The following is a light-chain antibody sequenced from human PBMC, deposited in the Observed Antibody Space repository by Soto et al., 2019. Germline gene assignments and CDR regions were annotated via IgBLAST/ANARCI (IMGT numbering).Light chain of an antibody. Sequence: DIQMTQSPPALSASVGDRVSITCRASQRLSGWLAWYQQKPGKAPKLRIYQTSLLERGVPSRFSGSGSETEFTLTISYVQPDDFATYYCLQYNRLYTFGQGTKLEIK. V-gene: IGKV1-5*03. J-gene: IGKJ2*01. CDR2: QTS. CDR1: QRLSGW. CDR3: LQYNRLYT.